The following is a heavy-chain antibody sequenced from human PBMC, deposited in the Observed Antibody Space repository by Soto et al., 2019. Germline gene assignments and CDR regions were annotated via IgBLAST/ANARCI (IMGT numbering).Heavy chain of an antibody. CDR3: ATSFDDSSGYYLASYFDY. J-gene: IGHJ4*02. D-gene: IGHD3-22*01. CDR2: ISYDGSNK. Sequence: GGSLSLSCAASGFTFSSYGMHWVRQAPGKGLEWVAVISYDGSNKYYADSVKGRFTISRDNSKNTLYLQMNSLRAEDTAVYYCATSFDDSSGYYLASYFDYWGQGTLVTVSS. V-gene: IGHV3-30*03. CDR1: GFTFSSYG.